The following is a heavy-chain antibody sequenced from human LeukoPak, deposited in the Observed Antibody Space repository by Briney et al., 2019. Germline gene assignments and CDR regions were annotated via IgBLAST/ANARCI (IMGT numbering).Heavy chain of an antibody. D-gene: IGHD3-22*01. Sequence: ASVKVSCKASGGTFSSYAISWVRQAPGQGLEWMGGIIPIFGTANYAQKFQGRVTITADESTSTAYMELSSLRSEDTAVYYCARGAHGHDSSGYYYGYWGQGTLVTVSS. V-gene: IGHV1-69*13. J-gene: IGHJ4*02. CDR2: IIPIFGTA. CDR1: GGTFSSYA. CDR3: ARGAHGHDSSGYYYGY.